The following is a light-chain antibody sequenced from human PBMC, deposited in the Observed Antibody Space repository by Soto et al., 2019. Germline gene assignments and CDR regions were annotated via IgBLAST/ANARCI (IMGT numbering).Light chain of an antibody. V-gene: IGKV1-5*03. Sequence: DIQMTQSPSTLSASVGARVTITCRASQSIRVWLAWYQQKAGKAPNLLIYKASRLESGVPSRFSGSGSETEFTLTISGLQPGDSATYYCQQYNSYSPTFGQGTKVEVK. CDR1: QSIRVW. J-gene: IGKJ1*01. CDR3: QQYNSYSPT. CDR2: KAS.